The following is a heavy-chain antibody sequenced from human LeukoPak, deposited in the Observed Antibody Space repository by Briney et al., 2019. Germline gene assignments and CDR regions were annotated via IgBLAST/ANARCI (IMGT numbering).Heavy chain of an antibody. CDR2: ISSSSSTI. J-gene: IGHJ4*02. Sequence: PGGSLRLSCAASGFTFSSYSMNWVRQAPGKGLEWVSYISSSSSTIYYADSVKVRFTISRDNAKNSLYLQMNSLRAEDTAVYYCARAYYYDSSGFDYWGQGTLVTVSS. D-gene: IGHD3-22*01. CDR3: ARAYYYDSSGFDY. V-gene: IGHV3-48*01. CDR1: GFTFSSYS.